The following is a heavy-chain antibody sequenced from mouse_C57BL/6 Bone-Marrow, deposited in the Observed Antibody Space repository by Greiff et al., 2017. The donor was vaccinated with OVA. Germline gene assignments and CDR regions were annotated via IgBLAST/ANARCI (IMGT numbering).Heavy chain of an antibody. D-gene: IGHD1-1*01. Sequence: EVKLVESGGDLVKPGGSLKLSCAASGFTFSSYGMSWVRQTPDKRLEWVATISSGGSYTYYPDSVKGRFTISRDNAKNTLYLQMSSLKSEDTAMYYCARGSHWGHGTTLTVSS. CDR2: ISSGGSYT. CDR1: GFTFSSYG. V-gene: IGHV5-6*01. J-gene: IGHJ2*01. CDR3: ARGSH.